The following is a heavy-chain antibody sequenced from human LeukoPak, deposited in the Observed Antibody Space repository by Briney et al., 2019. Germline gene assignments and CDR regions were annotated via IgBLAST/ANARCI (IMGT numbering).Heavy chain of an antibody. CDR3: AREGGYSGYDSYFDY. CDR1: GYTFTSYY. V-gene: IGHV1-46*01. CDR2: INPSGGST. Sequence: GASVKVSCKASGYTFTSYYMHWVRQAPGQGLEWMGIINPSGGSTSYAQKFQGRVTMTRDMSTSTVYMELSSLRSEDTAVYYCAREGGYSGYDSYFDYWGQGTLVTVSS. J-gene: IGHJ4*02. D-gene: IGHD5-12*01.